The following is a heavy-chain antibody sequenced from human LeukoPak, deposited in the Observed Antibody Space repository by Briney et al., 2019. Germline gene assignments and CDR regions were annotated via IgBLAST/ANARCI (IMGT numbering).Heavy chain of an antibody. CDR3: AREKPGEQWHDDAFDI. Sequence: GGSLRLSCAASGFTFSSYAMHWVRQAPGKGLEWVAVISYDGSNKYYADSVKGRFTISRDNSKNTLYLQMNSLRAEDTAVYYCAREKPGEQWHDDAFDIWGQGTMVTVSS. CDR2: ISYDGSNK. CDR1: GFTFSSYA. J-gene: IGHJ3*02. V-gene: IGHV3-30-3*01. D-gene: IGHD6-19*01.